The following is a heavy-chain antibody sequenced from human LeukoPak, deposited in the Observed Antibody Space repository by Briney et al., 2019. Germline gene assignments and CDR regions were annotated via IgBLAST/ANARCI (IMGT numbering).Heavy chain of an antibody. CDR3: VRDLTMSSTAYLHH. Sequence: GGSLRLSCAASGFTFSSYSMNWVRQAPGKGLEWVSSISTRSRHIYYADSVKGRFTISRDSGKKSLYLEMNSLRVDDTAVYYCVRDLTMSSTAYLHHWGQGTLVIISS. CDR1: GFTFSSYS. V-gene: IGHV3-21*01. D-gene: IGHD2-21*01. CDR2: ISTRSRHI. J-gene: IGHJ1*01.